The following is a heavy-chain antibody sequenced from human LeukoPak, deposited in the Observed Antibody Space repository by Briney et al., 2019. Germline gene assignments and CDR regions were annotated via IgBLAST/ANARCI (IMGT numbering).Heavy chain of an antibody. D-gene: IGHD6-13*01. CDR3: AKDRGIDV. V-gene: IGHV3-30*18. Sequence: GGSLRLSCAASGFTFSSYGMHWVRQAPGKGLEWVAVISYDGSNKYYADSVKGRFTISRDNSKNTLYLQMNSLRAEDTAVYYCAKDRGIDVWGQGTLVTVSS. CDR1: GFTFSSYG. J-gene: IGHJ4*02. CDR2: ISYDGSNK.